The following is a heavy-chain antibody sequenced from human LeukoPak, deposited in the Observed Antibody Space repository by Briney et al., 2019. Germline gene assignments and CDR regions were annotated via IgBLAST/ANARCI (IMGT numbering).Heavy chain of an antibody. CDR2: IKSKTDGGTT. CDR3: TTSRNDYGDYGLDY. Sequence: GGSLRLSCAASGFTFSNAWMSWVRQAPGKGLEWVGRIKSKTDGGTTDYAAPVKGRFTISRDDSKNTLYLQMNSLKTEDTAVYYCTTSRNDYGDYGLDYWGQGTLVTVSS. J-gene: IGHJ4*02. D-gene: IGHD4-17*01. V-gene: IGHV3-15*01. CDR1: GFTFSNAW.